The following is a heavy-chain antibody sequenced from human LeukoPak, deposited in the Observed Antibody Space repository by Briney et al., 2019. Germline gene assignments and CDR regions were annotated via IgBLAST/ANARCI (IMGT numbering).Heavy chain of an antibody. J-gene: IGHJ4*02. CDR2: INHSGST. V-gene: IGHV4-34*01. CDR3: AKEGAMITFGN. D-gene: IGHD3-16*01. Sequence: PSETLSLTCAVYGGSFSVYYWSWIRQPPGKGLEWIGEINHSGSTNYNPSLKSRVTISVDTSNNHFSLKLSSVTAADTAVYYCAKEGAMITFGNWGQGTLVTVSS. CDR1: GGSFSVYY.